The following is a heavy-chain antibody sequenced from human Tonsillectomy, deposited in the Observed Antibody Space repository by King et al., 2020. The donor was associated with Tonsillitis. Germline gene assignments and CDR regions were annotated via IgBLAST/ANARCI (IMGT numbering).Heavy chain of an antibody. D-gene: IGHD5-18*01. Sequence: LQLVQSGGGLVQPGRSLRLSCAASGFTFDDYAMHWVRQAPGKGLEWVSGISWNSGSIAYADSVKGRFTISRDNAKNSLYLQMNSLRAEDTALYYCAKDPFRGYSYGYWGIVDYWGQGTLVTVSS. J-gene: IGHJ4*02. CDR3: AKDPFRGYSYGYWGIVDY. CDR1: GFTFDDYA. CDR2: ISWNSGSI. V-gene: IGHV3-9*01.